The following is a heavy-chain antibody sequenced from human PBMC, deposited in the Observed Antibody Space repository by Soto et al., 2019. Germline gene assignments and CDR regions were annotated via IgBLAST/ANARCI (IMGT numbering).Heavy chain of an antibody. CDR1: GYTFTSYD. V-gene: IGHV1-8*01. D-gene: IGHD1-7*01. CDR3: ARGYNWNYIRAFDI. J-gene: IGHJ3*02. CDR2: MNPNSGNT. Sequence: ASVKVSCKASGYTFTSYDINWVLQATGQGLEWMGWMNPNSGNTGYAQKFQGRVTMTRNTSISTAYMELSSLRSEDTAVYYCARGYNWNYIRAFDIWGQGTMVTVSS.